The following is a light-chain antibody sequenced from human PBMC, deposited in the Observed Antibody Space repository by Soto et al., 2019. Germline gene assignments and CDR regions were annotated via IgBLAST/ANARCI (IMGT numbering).Light chain of an antibody. J-gene: IGLJ2*01. CDR3: QAYDRSLRGFVV. CDR1: SSNIGAGYD. Sequence: QSVLTQPPSVSGAPGQRVTISCTGSSSNIGAGYDVHWYHQLPGTAPKLLISGSNNRPSGVPGRFSGSTSGTSASLAITGLQAEDEGDYYCQAYDRSLRGFVVFGGGTKLTVL. V-gene: IGLV1-40*01. CDR2: GSN.